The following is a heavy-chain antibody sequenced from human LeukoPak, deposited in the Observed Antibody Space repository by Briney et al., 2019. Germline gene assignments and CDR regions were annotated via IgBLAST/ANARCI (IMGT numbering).Heavy chain of an antibody. J-gene: IGHJ4*02. Sequence: PGGSLRLSCAASGFTFSSDSMNWVRQAPGKGLEWVSSISSSSSYIYYADSVKGRFTISRDNAKNSLYLQMNSLRAEDTAVYYCARDPPDYYDSSGDSDYWGQGALVTVSS. V-gene: IGHV3-21*01. CDR1: GFTFSSDS. CDR3: ARDPPDYYDSSGDSDY. D-gene: IGHD3-22*01. CDR2: ISSSSSYI.